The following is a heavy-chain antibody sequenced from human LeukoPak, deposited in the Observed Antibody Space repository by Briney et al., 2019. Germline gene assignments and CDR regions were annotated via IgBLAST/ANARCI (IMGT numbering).Heavy chain of an antibody. J-gene: IGHJ4*02. V-gene: IGHV3-23*01. CDR3: ARVGDSSGSGYSH. CDR2: ISYIGDKM. D-gene: IGHD3-22*01. CDR1: GFTFSSSA. Sequence: GGSLRLSCAASGFTFSSSAMSWVRQAPGKGLEWVSAISYIGDKMYYADSVKGRFTISRDNSKNTLYLQMNSLRAEDTAVYYCARVGDSSGSGYSHWGQGILVTVSS.